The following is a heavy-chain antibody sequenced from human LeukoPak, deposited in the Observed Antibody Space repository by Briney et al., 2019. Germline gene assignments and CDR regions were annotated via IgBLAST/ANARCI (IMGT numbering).Heavy chain of an antibody. J-gene: IGHJ3*02. D-gene: IGHD5-12*01. CDR2: IRNDGSDK. CDR1: GFTFSSYG. V-gene: IGHV3-30*02. Sequence: GGSLRLSCAASGFTFSSYGMHWVRQAPGKGLEWVAFIRNDGSDKYYAVSVKGRFTISRDNSKNTLYLQMNSLRAEDTAVYYCARAGRMATIRDAFDIWGQGTMVTVSS. CDR3: ARAGRMATIRDAFDI.